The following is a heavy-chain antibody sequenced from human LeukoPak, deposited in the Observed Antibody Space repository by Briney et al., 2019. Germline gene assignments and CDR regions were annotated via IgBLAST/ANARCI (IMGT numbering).Heavy chain of an antibody. CDR3: ARDKGITMVRGVIKNLYYFDY. D-gene: IGHD3-10*01. CDR2: IYHSGNT. Sequence: SETLSLTCTVSGYSISTSYYWGWIRQPPGKGLEWIGSIYHSGNTYYNPSLKSRVTISVDTSKNQFSLKLNSVTAADTAVYYCARDKGITMVRGVIKNLYYFDYWGQGTLVTVSS. CDR1: GYSISTSYY. J-gene: IGHJ4*02. V-gene: IGHV4-38-2*02.